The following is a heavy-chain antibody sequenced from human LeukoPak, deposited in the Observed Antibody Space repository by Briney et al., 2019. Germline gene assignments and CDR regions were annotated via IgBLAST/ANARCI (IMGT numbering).Heavy chain of an antibody. CDR1: GGSISSYY. Sequence: SETLSLTCTVSGGSISSYYWSWIRQPPGKGLEWIGYIYYSGSTNYNPSLKSRVTISVDTSKNQFSLKLSSVTAADTAVYYCARLKRSTMIVGREIPNQYYYYGMDVWGQGTTVTVSS. D-gene: IGHD3-22*01. CDR3: ARLKRSTMIVGREIPNQYYYYGMDV. CDR2: IYYSGST. V-gene: IGHV4-59*08. J-gene: IGHJ6*02.